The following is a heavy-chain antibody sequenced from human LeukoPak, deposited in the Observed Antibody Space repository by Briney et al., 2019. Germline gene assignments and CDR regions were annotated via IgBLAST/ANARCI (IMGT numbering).Heavy chain of an antibody. CDR1: GGSISSYY. J-gene: IGHJ5*02. Sequence: PSETLSLTCIVSGGSISSYYWSWIRQPPGRGLEWIGYIYYSGSTNYNPSLKSRVTISVDRSKNQFSLKLSSVTAADTAVYYCAGVRPYYDFWSGYNRENWFDPWGQGTLVTVSS. CDR3: AGVRPYYDFWSGYNRENWFDP. D-gene: IGHD3-3*01. CDR2: IYYSGST. V-gene: IGHV4-59*01.